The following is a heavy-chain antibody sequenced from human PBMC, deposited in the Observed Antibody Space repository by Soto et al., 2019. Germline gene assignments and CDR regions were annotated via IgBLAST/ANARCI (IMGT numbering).Heavy chain of an antibody. D-gene: IGHD6-19*01. CDR3: ARDQGSSSGWPIDY. CDR1: GFTFSSYW. V-gene: IGHV3-74*01. Sequence: GESLKISCAASGFTFSSYWMHWVRQAPGKGLVWVSRINSDGSSTSYADSVKGRFTISRDNAKNTLYLQMNSLRAEDTAVYYCARDQGSSSGWPIDYWGQGTLVTVSS. CDR2: INSDGSST. J-gene: IGHJ4*02.